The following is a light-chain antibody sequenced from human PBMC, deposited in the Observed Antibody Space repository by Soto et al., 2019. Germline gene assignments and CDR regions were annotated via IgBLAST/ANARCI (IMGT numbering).Light chain of an antibody. CDR1: QTISSW. CDR3: QQSYTIT. CDR2: KAS. Sequence: IQLTQSPSSLSASVGDRFTITCRASQTISSWLAWYQQKPGKAPKLLIYKASTLKSGVPSRFSGSGSGTEFTLTISSLQPEDFATYYCQQSYTITFGQGTRLEIK. J-gene: IGKJ5*01. V-gene: IGKV1-5*03.